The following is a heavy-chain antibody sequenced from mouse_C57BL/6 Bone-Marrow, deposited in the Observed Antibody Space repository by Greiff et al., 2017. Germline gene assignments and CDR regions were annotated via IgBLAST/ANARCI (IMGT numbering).Heavy chain of an antibody. CDR3: ARGGLGRGGFAY. CDR2: IYPGGGYT. V-gene: IGHV1-63*01. J-gene: IGHJ3*01. CDR1: GYTFTNYW. D-gene: IGHD2-4*01. Sequence: QVQLKQSGAELVRPGTSVKMSCKASGYTFTNYWIGWAKQRPGHGLEWIGDIYPGGGYTNYNEKFKGKATLTADKSSSTAYMQFSSLASEASAIYSGARGGLGRGGFAYWGQGTLVTVSA.